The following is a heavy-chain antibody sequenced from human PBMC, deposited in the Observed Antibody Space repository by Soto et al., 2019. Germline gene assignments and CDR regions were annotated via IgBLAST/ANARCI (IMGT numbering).Heavy chain of an antibody. CDR2: IIPIFGTA. CDR1: GGTFSSYA. Sequence: QVQLVQSGAEVKKPGSSVKVSCKASGGTFSSYAISWVRQAPGQGLEWMGGIIPIFGTANYAQKFQGRVPITADESTSTAYMKLSSMRSEDTAVDYCAGGEQLGRILYWGQGTLVTVFS. J-gene: IGHJ4*02. CDR3: AGGEQLGRILY. V-gene: IGHV1-69*12. D-gene: IGHD6-6*01.